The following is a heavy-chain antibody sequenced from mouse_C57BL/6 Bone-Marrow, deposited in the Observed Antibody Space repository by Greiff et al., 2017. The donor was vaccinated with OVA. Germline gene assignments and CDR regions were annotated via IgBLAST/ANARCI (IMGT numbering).Heavy chain of an antibody. Sequence: QVQLQQSGPELVKPGASVKISCKASGYTFTDYYINWVKQRPGQGLEWIGWIFPGSGSTYYNEKFKGKATLTVDKSSSTAYMLLSSLTSEDSAVEVWAREIYDGNHFDDWGQGTTLTVSS. J-gene: IGHJ2*01. CDR1: GYTFTDYY. CDR3: AREIYDGNHFDD. V-gene: IGHV1-75*01. CDR2: IFPGSGST. D-gene: IGHD2-1*01.